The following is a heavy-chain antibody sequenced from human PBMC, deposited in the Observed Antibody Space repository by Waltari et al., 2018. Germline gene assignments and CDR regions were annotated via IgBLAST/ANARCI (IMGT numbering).Heavy chain of an antibody. Sequence: QVQLQQWGAGLLKPSETLSLTCAVYGGSFSGYYWSWIRQPPGKGLEWIGEINHSGSTNYHPSLKSRVTISVDTSKNQFSLKLSSVTAADTAVYYCARGLPPSYYDFGSGYYRPSYYFDYWGQGTLVTVSS. V-gene: IGHV4-34*01. J-gene: IGHJ4*02. CDR3: ARGLPPSYYDFGSGYYRPSYYFDY. CDR1: GGSFSGYY. D-gene: IGHD3-3*01. CDR2: INHSGST.